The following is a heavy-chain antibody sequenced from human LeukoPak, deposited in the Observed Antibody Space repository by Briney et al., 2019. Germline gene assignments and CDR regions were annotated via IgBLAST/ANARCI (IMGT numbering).Heavy chain of an antibody. J-gene: IGHJ1*01. CDR2: FDPEDGET. CDR3: ATVPRIWSGYYTSEYFQH. V-gene: IGHV1-24*01. Sequence: GASVKVSCKVSGYTLTELSMHWVRQAPGKGLEGMGGFDPEDGETIYAQKFQGRVTMTEDTSTDTAYMELSRLRSEDTAVYYCATVPRIWSGYYTSEYFQHWGQGTLVTVSS. D-gene: IGHD3-3*01. CDR1: GYTLTELS.